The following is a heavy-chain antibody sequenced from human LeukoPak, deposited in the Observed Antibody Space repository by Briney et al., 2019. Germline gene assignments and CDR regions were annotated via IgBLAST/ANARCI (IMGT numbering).Heavy chain of an antibody. J-gene: IGHJ4*02. V-gene: IGHV4-31*03. CDR3: ARGGQTTRENDY. D-gene: IGHD1-1*01. Sequence: SQTLSLTCTVSGGSISSGGYYWSWIRQHPGKGLEWIGYIYYSGSTYYNPSLKSRVTISVDTYKNQFSLKLSSVTAADTAVYYCARGGQTTRENDYWGQGTLVTVSS. CDR1: GGSISSGGYY. CDR2: IYYSGST.